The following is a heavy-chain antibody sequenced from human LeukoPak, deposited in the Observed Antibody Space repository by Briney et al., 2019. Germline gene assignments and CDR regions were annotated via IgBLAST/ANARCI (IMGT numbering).Heavy chain of an antibody. V-gene: IGHV3-23*01. CDR3: AKASFGIAVAPR. CDR2: ISGSGGST. CDR1: GFTFSNHA. J-gene: IGHJ4*02. Sequence: GRSLRLSCAASGFTFSNHAMSWVRQVPGKGLEWVSTISGSGGSTYYADSLKGRITISRDNSKNTLYLQMNSLRAEDTAVYYCAKASFGIAVAPRGGQGTLVTVSS. D-gene: IGHD6-19*01.